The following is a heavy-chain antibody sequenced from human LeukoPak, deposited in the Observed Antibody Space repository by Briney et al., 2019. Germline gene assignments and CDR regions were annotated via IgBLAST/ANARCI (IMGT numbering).Heavy chain of an antibody. J-gene: IGHJ4*02. CDR2: ISSSSSYI. D-gene: IGHD5-24*01. CDR3: ARAGGGSRWLQTVDY. CDR1: GFTFSSYS. V-gene: IGHV3-21*01. Sequence: GGSLRLSCAASGFTFSSYSMNWVRQAPGKGLEWVSSISSSSSYIYYENSVKGRFTISRDNAKNSLYLQMNSLRAEDTAVYYCARAGGGSRWLQTVDYWGQGTLVTVSS.